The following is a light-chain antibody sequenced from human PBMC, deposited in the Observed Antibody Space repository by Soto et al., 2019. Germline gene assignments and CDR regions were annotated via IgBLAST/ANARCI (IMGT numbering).Light chain of an antibody. CDR2: GAT. V-gene: IGKV3-20*01. CDR1: QSFSSNY. J-gene: IGKJ1*01. Sequence: EIVLTQSPGTLSLSPGERATLSCRASQSFSSNYLAWYQQKPGQAPRILIYGATTRATGIPDRFSGSESGTDFPLTISRLEPDDSAVYYCQQYSSVSTFGQGTKV. CDR3: QQYSSVST.